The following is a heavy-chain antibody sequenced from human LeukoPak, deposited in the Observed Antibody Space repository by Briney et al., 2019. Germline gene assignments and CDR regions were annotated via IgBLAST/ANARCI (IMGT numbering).Heavy chain of an antibody. CDR1: GFTFNSYW. Sequence: SGGSLRLSCATSGFTFNSYWMSWVRQAPGKGLEWVANIKPDGSEKYYVASVTGRFTTSRDNAKNALYLQMNSLRADDTAVYYCASHSSGWFGWGQGTLVTVSS. V-gene: IGHV3-7*01. D-gene: IGHD6-19*01. J-gene: IGHJ4*02. CDR3: ASHSSGWFG. CDR2: IKPDGSEK.